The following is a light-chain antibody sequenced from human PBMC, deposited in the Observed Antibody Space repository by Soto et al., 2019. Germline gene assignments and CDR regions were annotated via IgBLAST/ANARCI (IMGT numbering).Light chain of an antibody. CDR1: QSVSSY. CDR3: QQYNSYIP. V-gene: IGKV3-11*01. Sequence: EIVLTQSPATLSLSPGEGATLSCRASQSVSSYLAWYQQKPGQAPRLLIYDASNRATGIPARFSGSGSGTDFTLTISSLQPDDFATYYCQQYNSYIPFGQGTRLEIK. CDR2: DAS. J-gene: IGKJ5*01.